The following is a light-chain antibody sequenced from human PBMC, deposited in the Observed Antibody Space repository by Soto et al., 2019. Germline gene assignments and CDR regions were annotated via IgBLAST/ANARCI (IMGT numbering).Light chain of an antibody. CDR1: SSDVGGYNY. V-gene: IGLV2-14*03. J-gene: IGLJ1*01. CDR2: DVS. CDR3: NSYTSGTTLV. Sequence: QSALTQPASVSGSPGQSINISCTGTSSDVGGYNYVSWYQQHQGKAPKLMLYDVSNRPSGVSNRFSGSKSGNTASRTISGLQAEDEADYYCNSYTSGTTLVFGTGTKLTVL.